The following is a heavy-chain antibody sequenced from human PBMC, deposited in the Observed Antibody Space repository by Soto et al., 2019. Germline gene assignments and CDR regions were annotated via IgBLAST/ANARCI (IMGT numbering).Heavy chain of an antibody. J-gene: IGHJ4*02. CDR3: ARDADLHPGQKIIN. Sequence: PSETLSLTCAVSGGSISSSNWWSWVRQPPGKGLEWIGEIYHSGSTNYNPSLKSRVTISVDKSKNQFSLKLSSVTAADTAVYYCARDADLHPGQKIINWGQGTLVTVSS. CDR1: GGSISSSNW. V-gene: IGHV4-4*02. CDR2: IYHSGST.